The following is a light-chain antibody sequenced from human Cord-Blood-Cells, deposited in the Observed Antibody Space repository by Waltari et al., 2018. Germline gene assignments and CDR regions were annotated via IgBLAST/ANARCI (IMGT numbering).Light chain of an antibody. J-gene: IGKJ2*01. Sequence: IVMTQSPATLSVSPGERATISCSASQSVSSNLAWYQQKPGQAPRLLIYGASTRATGIPARFSGSGSGTEFTLTISSLQSEDFAVYYCQQYNNWPYTFGQGTKLEIK. CDR2: GAS. CDR3: QQYNNWPYT. V-gene: IGKV3-15*01. CDR1: QSVSSN.